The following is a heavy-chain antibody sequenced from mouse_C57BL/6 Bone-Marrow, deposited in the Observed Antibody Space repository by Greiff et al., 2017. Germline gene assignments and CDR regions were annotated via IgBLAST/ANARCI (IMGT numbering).Heavy chain of an antibody. Sequence: EVKLVESGAELVRPGASVKLSCTASGFNIKDDYMHWVKQRPEQGLEWIGWIDPENGDTEYASKFQGKATITADTSSNTAYLQLSSLTSEDTAVYYCTTRGLRRSWGQGTTLTVSS. CDR3: TTRGLRRS. CDR2: IDPENGDT. D-gene: IGHD2-4*01. CDR1: GFNIKDDY. V-gene: IGHV14-4*01. J-gene: IGHJ2*01.